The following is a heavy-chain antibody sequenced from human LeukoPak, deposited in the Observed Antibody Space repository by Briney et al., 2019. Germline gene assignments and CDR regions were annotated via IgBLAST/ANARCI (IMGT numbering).Heavy chain of an antibody. Sequence: PGGSLRLSCVVSGITLSNYGMSWVRQAPGKGLERVSGISGGGGGTNYADSVKGRFTVSRDNSRNTMYLQMNSLRAEDTAVYFCAKRGVEIRGLLVIGYHKETSYFDHWGQGVLVTVSS. CDR1: GITLSNYG. CDR3: AKRGVEIRGLLVIGYHKETSYFDH. V-gene: IGHV3-23*01. D-gene: IGHD3-10*01. CDR2: ISGGGGGT. J-gene: IGHJ4*02.